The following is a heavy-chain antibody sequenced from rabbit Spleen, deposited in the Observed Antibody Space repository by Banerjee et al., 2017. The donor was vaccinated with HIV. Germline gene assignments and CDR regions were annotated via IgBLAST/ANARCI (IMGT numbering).Heavy chain of an antibody. CDR2: IDTRYGNT. D-gene: IGHD1-1*01. Sequence: QSLEESGGDLVKPGASLTLTCTASGFSFGQDMCWVRQAPGKGLGWIGCIDTRYGNTYYASWAKGRFTISKTSSTTVTLQMISLTAADMATYFCARNYVNAFDPWGPGTLVTVS. CDR3: ARNYVNAFDP. CDR1: GFSFGQD. V-gene: IGHV1S40*01. J-gene: IGHJ2*01.